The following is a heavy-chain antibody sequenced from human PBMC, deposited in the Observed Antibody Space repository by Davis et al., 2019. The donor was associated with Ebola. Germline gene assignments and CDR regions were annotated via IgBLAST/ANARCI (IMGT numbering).Heavy chain of an antibody. Sequence: PSETLSLTCTVSGGSIRSGSYYWAWIRQTPGKGLEWIGSVHHRGDTYSTPSLKSIVTLSVDTSKNQFFLKLHSVTAADTAVYYCARRDTYSGWFDPWGQGTLVLVSS. J-gene: IGHJ5*02. CDR1: GGSIRSGSYY. CDR2: VHHRGDT. V-gene: IGHV4-39*01. CDR3: ARRDTYSGWFDP. D-gene: IGHD5-18*01.